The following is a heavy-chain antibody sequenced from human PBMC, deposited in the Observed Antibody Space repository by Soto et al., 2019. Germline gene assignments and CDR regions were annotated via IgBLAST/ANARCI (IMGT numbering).Heavy chain of an antibody. CDR3: ASRITIFGVVPYGMDV. CDR2: IIPIFGTA. J-gene: IGHJ6*02. V-gene: IGHV1-69*13. Sequence: ASVKVSCKASGGTFSSYAISWVRQARGQGLEWMGGIIPIFGTANYAQKFQGRVTITADESTSTAYMELSSLRSEDTAVYYCASRITIFGVVPYGMDVWGQGTTVTVSS. D-gene: IGHD3-3*01. CDR1: GGTFSSYA.